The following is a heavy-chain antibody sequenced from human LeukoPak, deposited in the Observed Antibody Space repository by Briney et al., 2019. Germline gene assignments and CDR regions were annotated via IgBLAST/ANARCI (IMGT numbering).Heavy chain of an antibody. CDR2: ISYDATNK. V-gene: IGHV3-30-3*01. J-gene: IGHJ4*02. Sequence: PGGSLSLSCAASAFSFSYYAMHWVRQAPGKGLEGVALISYDATNKYYADPVKGRCTISRDTSKTTLYLQMSGRRGDDTAVYYCARDSAIYCSGGTCYPFDYWGQGTPVTVSS. CDR1: AFSFSYYA. D-gene: IGHD2-15*01. CDR3: ARDSAIYCSGGTCYPFDY.